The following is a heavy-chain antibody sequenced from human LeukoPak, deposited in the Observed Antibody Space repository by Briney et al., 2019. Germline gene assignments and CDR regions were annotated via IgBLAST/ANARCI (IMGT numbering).Heavy chain of an antibody. D-gene: IGHD6-19*01. Sequence: PGGTLRLSCAASGFTFSNYGMIWVRQAPGKGLEWVSLISWDGGSTYYADSVKGRFTISRDNSKNSLYLQMNSLRAEDTALYYCAKAGDAAGTTYYYYMDVWGKGTTVTVSS. V-gene: IGHV3-43D*03. CDR3: AKAGDAAGTTYYYYMDV. CDR1: GFTFSNYG. J-gene: IGHJ6*03. CDR2: ISWDGGST.